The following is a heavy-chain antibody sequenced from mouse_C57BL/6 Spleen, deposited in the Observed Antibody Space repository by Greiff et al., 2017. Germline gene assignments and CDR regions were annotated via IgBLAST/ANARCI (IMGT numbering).Heavy chain of an antibody. Sequence: VQLQQSGAELVRPGASVTLSCKASGYTFTDYEMHWVKQTPVPGLEWIGAIDPETGGTAYNQTFKGKAILTADKSSSTAYMELRSLTSEDSAVYYCTRRGYGSSYVFDYWGQGTTLTVSS. V-gene: IGHV1-15*01. J-gene: IGHJ2*01. CDR3: TRRGYGSSYVFDY. CDR1: GYTFTDYE. D-gene: IGHD1-1*01. CDR2: IDPETGGT.